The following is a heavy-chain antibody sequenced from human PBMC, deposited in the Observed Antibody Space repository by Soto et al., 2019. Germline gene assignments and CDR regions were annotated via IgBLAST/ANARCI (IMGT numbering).Heavy chain of an antibody. CDR1: GFTLSLYT. D-gene: IGHD2-15*01. J-gene: IGHJ1*01. CDR3: ARLTVFPEIVSLEEYN. Sequence: GGSLRLSCAASGFTLSLYTINWVRQAPGKGLEWVSSLGVSDDRFYADSVKGRFTISRDNAKNTLYLEMHGLRGEDTAVYYCARLTVFPEIVSLEEYNRGHGTLVTVSS. CDR2: LGVSDDR. V-gene: IGHV3-21*06.